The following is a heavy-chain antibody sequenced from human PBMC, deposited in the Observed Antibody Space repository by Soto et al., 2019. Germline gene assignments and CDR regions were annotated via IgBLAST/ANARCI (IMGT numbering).Heavy chain of an antibody. Sequence: EVPLLESGGGLVQPGGSLRLSCAASGFPFSSYAMNWVRQTPGKGLEWVSGIGGSGGGTYYADSVKGRFTISRDNSKNTLYLQMNSLRAEDTAVYYCAKVGNYYDTSGYYFDYWGQGTLVTVSS. D-gene: IGHD3-22*01. CDR1: GFPFSSYA. V-gene: IGHV3-23*01. CDR2: IGGSGGGT. J-gene: IGHJ4*02. CDR3: AKVGNYYDTSGYYFDY.